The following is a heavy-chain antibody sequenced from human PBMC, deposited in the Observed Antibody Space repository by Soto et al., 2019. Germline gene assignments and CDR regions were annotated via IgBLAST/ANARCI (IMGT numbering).Heavy chain of an antibody. D-gene: IGHD3-10*01. CDR1: GFTFSSYA. Sequence: GSLRLSCAASGFTFSSYAMSWVRQAPGKGLEWVSAISGSGGSTYYADSVKGRFTISRDNSKNTLYLQMNSLRVEDTGLYYCAADMFGAGSSGDNYGMDVWGQGTTVTVSS. CDR3: AADMFGAGSSGDNYGMDV. J-gene: IGHJ6*02. CDR2: ISGSGGST. V-gene: IGHV3-23*01.